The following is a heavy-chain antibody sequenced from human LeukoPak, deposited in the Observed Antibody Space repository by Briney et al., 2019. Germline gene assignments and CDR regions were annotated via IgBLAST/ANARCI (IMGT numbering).Heavy chain of an antibody. J-gene: IGHJ4*02. Sequence: PGGSLRLSCAASGFTFSNAWMSWVRQAPGKGLEWVGRIKSKTDGGTADYAAPVKGRFTISRDDSKNTLYLQMISLKTEDTAVYYCTTGYSYGLFDYWGQGTLVTVSS. V-gene: IGHV3-15*01. CDR3: TTGYSYGLFDY. D-gene: IGHD5-18*01. CDR2: IKSKTDGGTA. CDR1: GFTFSNAW.